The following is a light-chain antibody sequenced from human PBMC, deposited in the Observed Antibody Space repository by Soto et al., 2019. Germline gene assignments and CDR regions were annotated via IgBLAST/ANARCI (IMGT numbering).Light chain of an antibody. Sequence: AIRMTQSPSSLSASTGDRVTITCRASQGISSYLAWYQQKPGIAPKLLIYAASTLQSGVPSRFSGSGSVTDFTPTISCLQSEDFATYYCQQYYSYPRLTFGRGTKVEIK. V-gene: IGKV1-8*01. J-gene: IGKJ4*01. CDR1: QGISSY. CDR2: AAS. CDR3: QQYYSYPRLT.